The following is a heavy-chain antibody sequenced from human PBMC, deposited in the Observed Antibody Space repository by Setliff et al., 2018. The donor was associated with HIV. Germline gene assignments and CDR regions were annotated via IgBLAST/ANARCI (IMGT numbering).Heavy chain of an antibody. J-gene: IGHJ4*02. V-gene: IGHV4-34*01. CDR2: INHSGST. D-gene: IGHD3-22*01. CDR1: GGSFSDYY. Sequence: TSETLSLTCAVYGGSFSDYYWSWIRQPPGKGLEWIGEINHSGSTYYSPSLESRVSVSMDMSRNQFSVKLNSATAADTAVYYCARQAWHYDRDGYFIDYWGQGKLVTVS. CDR3: ARQAWHYDRDGYFIDY.